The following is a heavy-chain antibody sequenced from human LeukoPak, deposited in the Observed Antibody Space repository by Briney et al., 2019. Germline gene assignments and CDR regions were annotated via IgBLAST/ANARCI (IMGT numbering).Heavy chain of an antibody. D-gene: IGHD5-12*01. CDR1: GGSISSGGYS. CDR3: AREATTDGNWFDP. V-gene: IGHV4-30-2*01. Sequence: SETLSLTCAVSGGSISSGGYSWSWIRQPPGKGLEWIGYIYHSGSTYYNPSLKSRVTISVDRSKHRFSLKLSSVTAADTAVYYGAREATTDGNWFDPWGQGTLVTVSS. CDR2: IYHSGST. J-gene: IGHJ5*02.